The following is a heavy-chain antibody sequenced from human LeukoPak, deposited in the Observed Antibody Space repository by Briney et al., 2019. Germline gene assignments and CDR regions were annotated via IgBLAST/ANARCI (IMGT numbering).Heavy chain of an antibody. D-gene: IGHD3-22*01. CDR2: INHDGSTT. Sequence: PGGSLRLSCAASGFTFSSSWMHWVRQAPGKGLVWVSRINHDGSTTNYVDSVKGRFTISRDNAKNTLYLQMNSLRAEDTAVYYCARDFYYDSSGYYDYWGQGTLVTVSS. CDR3: ARDFYYDSSGYYDY. V-gene: IGHV3-74*01. J-gene: IGHJ4*02. CDR1: GFTFSSSW.